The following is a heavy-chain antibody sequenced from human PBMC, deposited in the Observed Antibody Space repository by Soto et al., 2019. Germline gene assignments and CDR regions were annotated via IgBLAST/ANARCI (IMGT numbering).Heavy chain of an antibody. D-gene: IGHD6-13*01. J-gene: IGHJ6*03. Sequence: GASVKVSCKASGYTFTSYDINWVRQATGQGLEWMGWMNPNSGNTGYAQKFQGRVTMTRNTSISTAYMELSSLRSEDTAVYYCARHSGSSWYRYYYYYYMDVWGKGTMVTVSS. CDR3: ARHSGSSWYRYYYYYYMDV. CDR1: GYTFTSYD. CDR2: MNPNSGNT. V-gene: IGHV1-8*01.